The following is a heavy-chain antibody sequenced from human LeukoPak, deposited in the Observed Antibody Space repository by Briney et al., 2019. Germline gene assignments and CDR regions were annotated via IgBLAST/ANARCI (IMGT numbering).Heavy chain of an antibody. CDR3: ATTERLDAFDI. CDR2: IKRKTDGGTT. J-gene: IGHJ3*02. Sequence: GGSLRLSCAASGFAFSSAWVSWVRQAPGRGLEWVGRIKRKTDGGTTDYTAPVKGRFTISRDDSKNTVYVQMNSLKTEYTAVYFRATTERLDAFDIWGQGTMVTVSS. CDR1: GFAFSSAW. V-gene: IGHV3-15*01.